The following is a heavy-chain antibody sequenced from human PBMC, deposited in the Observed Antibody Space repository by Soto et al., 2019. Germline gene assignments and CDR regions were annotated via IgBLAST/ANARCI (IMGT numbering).Heavy chain of an antibody. CDR3: AKDFRRGLLWFGDKRWFDP. V-gene: IGHV3-23*01. CDR1: GFTFSSYA. CDR2: ISGSGGST. D-gene: IGHD3-10*01. J-gene: IGHJ5*02. Sequence: EVQLLESGGGLVQPGGSLRLSCAASGFTFSSYAMSWVRQAPGKGLEWVSAISGSGGSTYYADSVKGRFTISRDNSXNXLXLQMNSLRGEDTAVYYCAKDFRRGLLWFGDKRWFDPWGQGTLVTVSS.